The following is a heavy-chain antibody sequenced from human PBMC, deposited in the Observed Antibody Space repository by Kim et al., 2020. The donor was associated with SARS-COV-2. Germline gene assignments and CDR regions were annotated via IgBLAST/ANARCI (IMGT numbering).Heavy chain of an antibody. Sequence: ASVKVSCKASGYTFTSYYMHWVRQAPGQGLEWMGIINPSGGSTNYAQKFQGRVTMTRDTSTSTVYMELSSLRSEDTAVYYCARGMYSRSWLYYYYGMDVWGQGTTVTVSS. CDR3: ARGMYSRSWLYYYYGMDV. J-gene: IGHJ6*02. CDR2: INPSGGST. V-gene: IGHV1-46*01. CDR1: GYTFTSYY. D-gene: IGHD6-13*01.